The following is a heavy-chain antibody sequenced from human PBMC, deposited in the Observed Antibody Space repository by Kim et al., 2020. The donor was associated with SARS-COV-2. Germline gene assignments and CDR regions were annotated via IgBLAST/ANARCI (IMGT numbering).Heavy chain of an antibody. CDR2: ISWNSGSI. D-gene: IGHD6-19*01. CDR1: GFTFDDYT. CDR3: AKAPFLWLVDAFDI. Sequence: GGSLRLSCAASGFTFDDYTMHWVRQAPGKGLEWVSGISWNSGSIGYADSVKGRFTISRDNAKNSLYLQMNSLRAEDTALYYCAKAPFLWLVDAFDIWGQG. J-gene: IGHJ3*02. V-gene: IGHV3-9*01.